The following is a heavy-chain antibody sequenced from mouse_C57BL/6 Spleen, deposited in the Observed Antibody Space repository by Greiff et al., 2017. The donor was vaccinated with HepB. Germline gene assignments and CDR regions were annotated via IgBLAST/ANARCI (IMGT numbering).Heavy chain of an antibody. CDR1: GFTFSDYG. D-gene: IGHD2-3*01. CDR3: ARPGYSDFDY. CDR2: ISSGSRTI. J-gene: IGHJ2*01. Sequence: EVMLVESGGGLVKPGGSLKLSCAASGFTFSDYGMHWVRQAPEKGLEWVAYISSGSRTIYYADTVKGRFTISRDNATNTLFLPMTSLGSEDTAMHYCARPGYSDFDYWGQGTTLTVSS. V-gene: IGHV5-17*01.